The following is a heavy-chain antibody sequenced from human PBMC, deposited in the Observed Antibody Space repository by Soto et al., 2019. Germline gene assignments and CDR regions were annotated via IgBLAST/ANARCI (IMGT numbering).Heavy chain of an antibody. V-gene: IGHV3-23*01. CDR1: GFTFSSYA. J-gene: IGHJ4*02. CDR3: AKGELRYFDWLLN. CDR2: ISGSGGST. D-gene: IGHD3-9*01. Sequence: PGGSLRLSCAASGFTFSSYAMSWVRQAPGKGLEWVSAISGSGGSTYYADSVKGRFTISRDNSKNTLYLQMDSLRAEDTAVYYCAKGELRYFDWLLNWGQGTLVTVSS.